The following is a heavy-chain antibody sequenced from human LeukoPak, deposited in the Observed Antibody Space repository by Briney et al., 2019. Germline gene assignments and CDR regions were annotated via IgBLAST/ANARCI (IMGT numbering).Heavy chain of an antibody. Sequence: ASVKVSCKVSGYTLTELSMHWVRQAPGKGLEWMGGFDPEDGETIYAQKFQSRVTMTEDTSTDTAYMELSSLRSEDTAVYYCATGMVPGYCSGGSCSSSGDYWGQGTLVTVSS. J-gene: IGHJ4*02. CDR1: GYTLTELS. CDR3: ATGMVPGYCSGGSCSSSGDY. D-gene: IGHD2-15*01. V-gene: IGHV1-24*01. CDR2: FDPEDGET.